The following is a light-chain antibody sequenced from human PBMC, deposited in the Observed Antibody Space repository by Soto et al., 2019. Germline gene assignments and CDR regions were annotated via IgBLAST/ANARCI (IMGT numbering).Light chain of an antibody. CDR1: SSDVGSYTY. Sequence: QSALTQPASVSGSPGQSIAISCTGTSSDVGSYTYVSWYQQHPGNAPKLMIFDVSNRPSGVSDRFSGSKSGNTASLTISGLQADDEADYYCSSYTISSTYVFGTGTKLTVL. V-gene: IGLV2-14*01. J-gene: IGLJ1*01. CDR3: SSYTISSTYV. CDR2: DVS.